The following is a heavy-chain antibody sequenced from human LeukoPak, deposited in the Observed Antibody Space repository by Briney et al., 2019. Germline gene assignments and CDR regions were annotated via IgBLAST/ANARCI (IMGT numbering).Heavy chain of an antibody. CDR3: ARQVVVVPAAPLGVDYYYMDV. J-gene: IGHJ6*03. CDR2: IYPGDSDT. D-gene: IGHD2-2*01. Sequence: GESLKISCKGSGYSFTSYWIGWVRQMPGKGLEWMGIIYPGDSDTRYSPSFQGQVTISADKSNSTAYLQWSSLKASDTAMYYCARQVVVVPAAPLGVDYYYMDVWGKGTTVTVSS. V-gene: IGHV5-51*01. CDR1: GYSFTSYW.